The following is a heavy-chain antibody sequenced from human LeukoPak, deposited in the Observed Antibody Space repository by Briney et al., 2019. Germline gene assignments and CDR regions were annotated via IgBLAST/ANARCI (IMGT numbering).Heavy chain of an antibody. CDR1: GFTFSSYG. D-gene: IGHD3-16*02. CDR3: AKDGRMITFGGVIVPYYFDY. Sequence: GGSLRLSCAASGFTFSSYGMNWVRQAPGKGLEWVSSITSSSSYIYYADSVKGRFTISRDNSKNTLYLQMNSLRAEDTAVYYCAKDGRMITFGGVIVPYYFDYWGQGTLVTVSS. J-gene: IGHJ4*02. CDR2: ITSSSSYI. V-gene: IGHV3-21*04.